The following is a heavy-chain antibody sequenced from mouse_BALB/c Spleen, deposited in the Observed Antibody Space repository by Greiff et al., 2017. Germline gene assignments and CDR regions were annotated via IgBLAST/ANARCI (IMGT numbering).Heavy chain of an antibody. V-gene: IGHV5-17*02. CDR2: ISSGSSTI. D-gene: IGHD1-1*01. Sequence: EVKLVESGGGLVQPGGSRKLSCAASGFTFSSFGMHWVRQAPEKGLEWVAYISSGSSTIYYADTVKGRFTISRDNPKNTLFLQMTSLRSEDTAMYYCARSHYGSSYGFAYWGQGTLVTVSA. CDR1: GFTFSSFG. CDR3: ARSHYGSSYGFAY. J-gene: IGHJ3*01.